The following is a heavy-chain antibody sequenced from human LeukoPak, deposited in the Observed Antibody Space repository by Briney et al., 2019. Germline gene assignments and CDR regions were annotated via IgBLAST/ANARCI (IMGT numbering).Heavy chain of an antibody. CDR1: LYTFTDYY. D-gene: IGHD4/OR15-4a*01. Sequence: ASVRVSSEASLYTFTDYYMHGGRQAPRQRREWMAWITPNSGGTNYAQKFQGRVTMTRATSIRTAYMELSRLRSDDTAVYFCAVRAIDYWGQGTLVTVSS. CDR2: ITPNSGGT. CDR3: AVRAIDY. J-gene: IGHJ4*02. V-gene: IGHV1-2*02.